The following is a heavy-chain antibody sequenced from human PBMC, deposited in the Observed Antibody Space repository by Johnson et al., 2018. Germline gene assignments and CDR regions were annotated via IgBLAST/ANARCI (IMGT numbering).Heavy chain of an antibody. CDR1: GFTFSSYA. CDR3: TRQQKVRGVIYYMDV. Sequence: VQLVQSGGGLVQPGRSXRLSCAASGFTFSSYAMSWVRQAPGKGLEWVGRIRSKANSYATAYAASVKGRFTISRDDSQNTAYLQMNSLKTEDTAVYYCTRQQKVRGVIYYMDVWGKGTTVTVSS. V-gene: IGHV3-73*01. CDR2: IRSKANSYAT. J-gene: IGHJ6*03. D-gene: IGHD3-10*01.